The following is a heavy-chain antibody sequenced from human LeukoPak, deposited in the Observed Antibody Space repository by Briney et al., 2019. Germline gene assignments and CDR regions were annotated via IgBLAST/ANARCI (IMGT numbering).Heavy chain of an antibody. V-gene: IGHV4-61*02. CDR3: ARDLVVLHAFDI. CDR1: GGSISSGSYY. CDR2: IYTSGNT. J-gene: IGHJ3*02. D-gene: IGHD2-8*01. Sequence: SGTLSLTCTVSGGSISSGSYYWSWIRQPAGKGLEWIGRIYTSGNTNYNPSLKSRVTISVDTSKNQFSLKLSSVTAADTAVYYCARDLVVLHAFDIWGQGTMVTVSS.